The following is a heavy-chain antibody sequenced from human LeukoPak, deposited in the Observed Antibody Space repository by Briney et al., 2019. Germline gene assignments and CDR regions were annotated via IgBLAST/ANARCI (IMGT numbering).Heavy chain of an antibody. J-gene: IGHJ6*03. Sequence: ASVKVSCKASGYTFTSYGISWVRQAPGQGLEWMGWISAYNGNTNYAQKIQGRVTMTTDTSTSTAYMELRSLRSDDTAVYYCARAVVVAPVGYHYYMDVWGKGPRSPSP. CDR1: GYTFTSYG. CDR2: ISAYNGNT. CDR3: ARAVVVAPVGYHYYMDV. V-gene: IGHV1-18*01. D-gene: IGHD2-15*01.